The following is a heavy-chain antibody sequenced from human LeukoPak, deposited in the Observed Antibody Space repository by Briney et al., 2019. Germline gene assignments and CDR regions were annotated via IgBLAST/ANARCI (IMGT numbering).Heavy chain of an antibody. Sequence: GGSLRLSCAASGFTFSSYWMSWVRQAPGKGLEWVANIKQDGSEKYYVDSVKGRFTISRDNAKNSPYLQMNSLRAEDTAVYYCVTNFDPDVDWGQGTLVTVSS. CDR2: IKQDGSEK. D-gene: IGHD3-9*01. CDR1: GFTFSSYW. V-gene: IGHV3-7*01. J-gene: IGHJ4*02. CDR3: VTNFDPDVD.